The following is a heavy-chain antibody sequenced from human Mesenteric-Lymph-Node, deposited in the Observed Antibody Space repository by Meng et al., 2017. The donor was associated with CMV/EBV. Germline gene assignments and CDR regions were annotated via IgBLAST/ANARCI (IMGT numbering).Heavy chain of an antibody. Sequence: ASVKVSCKASGYTFTGYYMHWVRQAPGQGLEWMGWINPNSGNTNYAQKLQGRVTMTTDTSTSTAYMELRSLRSDDTAAYYCARLTIFGVGTYYYGMDVWGQGTTVTVSS. CDR1: GYTFTGYY. CDR2: INPNSGNT. D-gene: IGHD3-3*01. V-gene: IGHV1-18*04. J-gene: IGHJ6*02. CDR3: ARLTIFGVGTYYYGMDV.